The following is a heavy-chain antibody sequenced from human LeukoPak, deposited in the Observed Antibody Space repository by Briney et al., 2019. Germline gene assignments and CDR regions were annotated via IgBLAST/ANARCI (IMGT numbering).Heavy chain of an antibody. J-gene: IGHJ6*03. CDR3: ARGVWFGELVALRYYYYYMDV. CDR1: GYTFTSYY. D-gene: IGHD3-10*01. CDR2: INPSGGST. V-gene: IGHV1-46*01. Sequence: ASVKVSCEASGYTFTSYYMHWVRQAPGQGLEWMGIINPSGGSTSYAQKFQGRVTMTRDMSTSTVYMELSSLRSEDTAVYYCARGVWFGELVALRYYYYYMDVWGKGTTVTVSS.